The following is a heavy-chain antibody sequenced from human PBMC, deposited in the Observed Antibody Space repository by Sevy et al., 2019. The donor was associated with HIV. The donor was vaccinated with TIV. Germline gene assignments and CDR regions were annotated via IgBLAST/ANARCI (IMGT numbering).Heavy chain of an antibody. CDR2: IKQDGSEK. CDR3: ARVRCSSTSCFIYYYYYGMDV. V-gene: IGHV3-7*01. Sequence: GGSLRLSCAASGFTFSSYWMSWVRQAPGKGLEWVANIKQDGSEKYYVHSVKGRFTISRDNAKNSLYLQMNSLRAEDTAVYYCARVRCSSTSCFIYYYYYGMDVWGQWTTVTVSS. J-gene: IGHJ6*02. D-gene: IGHD2-2*01. CDR1: GFTFSSYW.